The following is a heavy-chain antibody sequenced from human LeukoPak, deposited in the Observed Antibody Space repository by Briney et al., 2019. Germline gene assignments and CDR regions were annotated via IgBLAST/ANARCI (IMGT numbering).Heavy chain of an antibody. V-gene: IGHV3-30-3*02. CDR2: ISYDGSNK. J-gene: IGHJ4*02. Sequence: GRSLRLSCAASGFTFSSYAMHWVRQAPGKGLEWVAVISYDGSNKYYADSVKGRFTISRDNSKNTLYLQMNSLRAEDTAVYYCAKLYSPLVVITGREALYWGQGTLVTVSS. CDR3: AKLYSPLVVITGREALY. CDR1: GFTFSSYA. D-gene: IGHD3-22*01.